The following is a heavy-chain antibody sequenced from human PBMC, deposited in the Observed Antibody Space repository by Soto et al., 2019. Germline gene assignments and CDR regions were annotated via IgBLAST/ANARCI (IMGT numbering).Heavy chain of an antibody. J-gene: IGHJ4*02. V-gene: IGHV4-4*02. CDR2: IFHGGNT. CDR3: ARANLRSGWTFDY. D-gene: IGHD6-19*01. CDR1: GGYIGTSDW. Sequence: PSETLSLTCTVSGGYIGTSDWWNWLRQPPGKTLEWIGEIFHGGNTNYNSFFRGRVAISVDKSKSQFSLNLNSVTAADTAVYYCARANLRSGWTFDYWGQGALVTVSS.